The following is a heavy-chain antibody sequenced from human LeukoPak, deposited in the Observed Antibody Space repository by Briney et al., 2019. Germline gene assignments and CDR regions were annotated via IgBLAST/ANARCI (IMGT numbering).Heavy chain of an antibody. Sequence: PSETLSLTCTVSGGSISSYYWSWIRQPPGKGLEWIGNIYYTGSTNYNPSLRSRVTISVDTSNNQFSLKLSSVTAADTAVYYCASGNWYFDLWGRGTLVTVSP. CDR1: GGSISSYY. CDR2: IYYTGST. CDR3: ASGNWYFDL. J-gene: IGHJ2*01. V-gene: IGHV4-59*01.